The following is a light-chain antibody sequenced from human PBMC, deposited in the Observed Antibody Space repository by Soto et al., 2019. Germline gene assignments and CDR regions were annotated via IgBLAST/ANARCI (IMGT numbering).Light chain of an antibody. V-gene: IGLV1-44*01. CDR1: NSNIGGNS. CDR3: ASWDDSLNGHWV. Sequence: QSVLTQAPSASGTPGQRVTISCSGSNSNIGGNSVNWYHHLPGTAPKLLIFNNSQRPSGVPDRFSGSKSGTSASLAISGRQSEDEADYYCASWDDSLNGHWVFGGGTKLTVL. J-gene: IGLJ3*02. CDR2: NNS.